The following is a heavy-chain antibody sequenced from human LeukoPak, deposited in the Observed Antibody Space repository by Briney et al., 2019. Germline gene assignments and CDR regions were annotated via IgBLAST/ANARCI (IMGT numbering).Heavy chain of an antibody. D-gene: IGHD4-11*01. J-gene: IGHJ6*02. CDR3: ARLNSNYYYYYGMDV. V-gene: IGHV5-51*01. Sequence: GESLKISRKGSGYSFTSYWIGWVRQMPGKGLEWMGIIYPGDSDTRYSPSFQGQVTISADKSISTAYLQWSSLKASDTAMYYCARLNSNYYYYYGMDVWGQGTTVTVSS. CDR2: IYPGDSDT. CDR1: GYSFTSYW.